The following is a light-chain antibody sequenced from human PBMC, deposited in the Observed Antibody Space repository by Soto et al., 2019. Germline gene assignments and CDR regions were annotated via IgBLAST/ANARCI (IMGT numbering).Light chain of an antibody. V-gene: IGKV3-20*01. CDR2: GVF. J-gene: IGKJ1*01. Sequence: EIVLTQSPDTLSLSPGERATLSCRASQSVASNQLAWYQHKSGQAPRLLIHGVFTRANGIPDRFSGSGSGTDFTLTISRLEPEDFAIYSCQQYGGSPQTFGQGTKVEIK. CDR3: QQYGGSPQT. CDR1: QSVASNQ.